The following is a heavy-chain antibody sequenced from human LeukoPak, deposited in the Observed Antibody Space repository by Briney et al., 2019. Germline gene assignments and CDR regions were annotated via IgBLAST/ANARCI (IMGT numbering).Heavy chain of an antibody. D-gene: IGHD6-13*01. CDR3: ASVQAIAAAGSIDY. J-gene: IGHJ4*02. Sequence: ASVKVSCKASGYTFTGYYMHWVRQAPGQGLEWMGWINPNSGGTNYAQKFQGRVTMTRDTSISTAYMELSRLRSDDTAVYYCASVQAIAAAGSIDYWGQGTLVTVSS. V-gene: IGHV1-2*02. CDR2: INPNSGGT. CDR1: GYTFTGYY.